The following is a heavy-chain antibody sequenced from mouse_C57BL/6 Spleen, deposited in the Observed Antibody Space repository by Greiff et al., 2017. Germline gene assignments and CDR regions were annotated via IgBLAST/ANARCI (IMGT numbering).Heavy chain of an antibody. J-gene: IGHJ2*01. CDR3: ARGTITTVVATNY. D-gene: IGHD1-1*01. CDR1: GYTFTSYW. V-gene: IGHV1-64*01. Sequence: VQLQQPGAELVKPGASVKLSCKASGYTFTSYWMHWVKQRPGQGLEWIGMIHPNSGSTNYNEKFKSKATLTVDKSSSTAYMQLSSLTSEDSAVYYCARGTITTVVATNYWGQGTTLTVSS. CDR2: IHPNSGST.